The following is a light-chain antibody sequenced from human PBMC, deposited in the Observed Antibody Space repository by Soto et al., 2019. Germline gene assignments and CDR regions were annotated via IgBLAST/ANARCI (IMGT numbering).Light chain of an antibody. V-gene: IGKV1-27*01. CDR1: QGIYNS. CDR3: QRYDIAPWT. Sequence: DIQMTQSPSSLSAFVGDRVTITCRASQGIYNSLAWYQQRLGKVPKLLIYAASTLQSGVPSRFSGSGSGTDFTLSISSLQPEDVATYYCQRYDIAPWTFGQGTKVEIK. J-gene: IGKJ1*01. CDR2: AAS.